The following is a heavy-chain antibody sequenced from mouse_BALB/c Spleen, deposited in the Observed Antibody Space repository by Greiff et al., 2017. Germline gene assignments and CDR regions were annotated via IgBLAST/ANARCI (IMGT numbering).Heavy chain of an antibody. D-gene: IGHD1-1*01. J-gene: IGHJ1*01. V-gene: IGHV14-3*02. CDR1: GFNIKDTY. Sequence: VQLQQSGAELVKPGASVKLSCTASGFNIKDTYMHWVKQRPEQGLEWIGRIDPANGNTKYDPKFQGKATITADTSSNTAYLQLSSLTSEDTAVYYCARRGSSYLYWYFDVWGAGTTVTVSS. CDR2: IDPANGNT. CDR3: ARRGSSYLYWYFDV.